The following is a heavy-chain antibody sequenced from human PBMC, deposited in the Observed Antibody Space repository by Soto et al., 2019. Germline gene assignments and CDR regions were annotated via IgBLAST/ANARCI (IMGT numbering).Heavy chain of an antibody. J-gene: IGHJ4*02. CDR2: IYSGGTT. D-gene: IGHD5-12*01. Sequence: EVHLVESGGGLVQPGGSLRLSCAASRFAVSDNYMSWGRQAPGKGLEFVSLIYSGGTTSYADSVKGRFTISRDNSKNTLYLQMNNLRAEDTAVYYCATRTITLPHWGQGTLVTVSS. CDR3: ATRTITLPH. CDR1: RFAVSDNY. V-gene: IGHV3-66*01.